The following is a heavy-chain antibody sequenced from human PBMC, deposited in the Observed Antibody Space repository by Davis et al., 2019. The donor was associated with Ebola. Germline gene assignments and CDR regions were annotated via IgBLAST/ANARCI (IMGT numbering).Heavy chain of an antibody. V-gene: IGHV3-30*02. CDR2: IRFDGDNK. Sequence: PGGSLRLSCAASGFIFGRYGMEWVRQAPGKGLEWVAFIRFDGDNKYYGDYVEGRFTVSRDNSKNTLFLEMNSLRIDDTAVYYCAKSSEEGHSYNSAFDSWGQGTLVTVSS. CDR3: AKSSEEGHSYNSAFDS. J-gene: IGHJ4*02. CDR1: GFIFGRYG. D-gene: IGHD5-18*01.